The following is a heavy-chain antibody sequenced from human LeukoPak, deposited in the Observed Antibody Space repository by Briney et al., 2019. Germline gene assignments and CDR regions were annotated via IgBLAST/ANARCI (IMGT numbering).Heavy chain of an antibody. D-gene: IGHD1-1*01. CDR3: AKAPKVPMVQLELDYYYYYGMDV. J-gene: IGHJ6*02. CDR1: GFTFSSYA. CDR2: ISGSGGST. Sequence: PGGSLRLSCAASGFTFSSYAMSWVRQAPGKGLEWVSAISGSGGSTYYADSVKGRFTISRDNSKNTLYLQMNSLRAEDTAVYYCAKAPKVPMVQLELDYYYYYGMDVWGQGTTVTVSS. V-gene: IGHV3-23*01.